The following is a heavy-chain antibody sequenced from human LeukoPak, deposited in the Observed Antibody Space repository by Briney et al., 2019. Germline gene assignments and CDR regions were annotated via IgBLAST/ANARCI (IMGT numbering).Heavy chain of an antibody. D-gene: IGHD1-14*01. J-gene: IGHJ4*02. Sequence: ASVKVSCKTSGYTFTGYYMNWVRQARGQGLEWMGWINPNTGEINYAQKFQGRVTMTRDTSVSTAYMQLSSLRSEDTAVYYCASGNNCDYWGQGTLVTVSS. CDR2: INPNTGEI. CDR1: GYTFTGYY. V-gene: IGHV1-2*02. CDR3: ASGNNCDY.